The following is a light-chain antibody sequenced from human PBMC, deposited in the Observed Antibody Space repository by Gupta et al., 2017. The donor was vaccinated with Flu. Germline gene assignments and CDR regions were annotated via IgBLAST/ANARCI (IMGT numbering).Light chain of an antibody. CDR2: GAS. CDR3: QQYGSSPWT. CDR1: QSVSSSY. Sequence: EIMLTQSPGTLSSSPGERATLSCRASQSVSSSYLAWYQQKPGQAPRLLIYGASSRATGIPDRFSGSGSGTDFTLTISRLEPEDFAVYYCQQYGSSPWTFGQGTKVEIK. V-gene: IGKV3-20*01. J-gene: IGKJ1*01.